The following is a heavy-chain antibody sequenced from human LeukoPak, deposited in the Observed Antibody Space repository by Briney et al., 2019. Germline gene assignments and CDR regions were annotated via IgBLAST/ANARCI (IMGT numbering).Heavy chain of an antibody. CDR2: ISYDGSNK. Sequence: GGSLRLSCAASGFTFSSYAMHWVRQAPGKGLEWVAVISYDGSNKYYADSVKGRFTISRDNSKNTLYLQMNSLRAEDTAVYFCAKGDAYCGGDCFPDWGQGTLATVSS. CDR1: GFTFSSYA. CDR3: AKGDAYCGGDCFPD. V-gene: IGHV3-30*04. D-gene: IGHD2-21*02. J-gene: IGHJ4*02.